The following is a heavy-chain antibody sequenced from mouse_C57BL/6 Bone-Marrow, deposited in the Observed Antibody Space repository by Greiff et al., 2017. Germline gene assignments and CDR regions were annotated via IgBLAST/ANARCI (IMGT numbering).Heavy chain of an antibody. CDR1: GYTFTSYW. CDR3: ARVCSSFYDMDY. Sequence: QVQLQQPGAELVMPGASVKLSCKASGYTFTSYWMHWVKQRPGQGLEWIGEIDPSDSYTNYNQKFKGKSTLTVDKSSSTAYMQLSSLTSEDSAVYYCARVCSSFYDMDYWGQGTSVTVSS. CDR2: IDPSDSYT. V-gene: IGHV1-69*01. J-gene: IGHJ4*01. D-gene: IGHD1-1*01.